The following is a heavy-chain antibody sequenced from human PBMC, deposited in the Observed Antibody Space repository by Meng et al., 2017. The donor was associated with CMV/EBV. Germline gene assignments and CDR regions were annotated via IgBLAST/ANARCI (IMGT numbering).Heavy chain of an antibody. CDR2: IRYDGSNK. V-gene: IGHV3-30*02. J-gene: IGHJ5*02. Sequence: GESLKISCAASGFTFSSYGMHWVRQAPGKGLEWVAFIRYDGSNKYYADSVKGRFTISRDNSKNTLYLQMNSLRAEDTAVYYCARDLPGGWFDPWGQGTLVTVSS. CDR3: ARDLPGGWFDP. CDR1: GFTFSSYG. D-gene: IGHD1-14*01.